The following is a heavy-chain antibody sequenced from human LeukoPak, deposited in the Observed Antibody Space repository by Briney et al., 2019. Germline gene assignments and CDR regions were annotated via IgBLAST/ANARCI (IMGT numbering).Heavy chain of an antibody. V-gene: IGHV4-30-4*08. CDR2: IYYSGST. CDR3: ARDAHWGLGWFDP. J-gene: IGHJ5*02. CDR1: GGSISSGDYY. Sequence: SQTLSLTCTVSGGSISSGDYYWSWIRQPPGKGLERIGYIYYSGSTYYNPSLKSRVTISVDTSKNQFSLKLSSVTAADTAVYYCARDAHWGLGWFDPWGQGTLVTVSS. D-gene: IGHD7-27*01.